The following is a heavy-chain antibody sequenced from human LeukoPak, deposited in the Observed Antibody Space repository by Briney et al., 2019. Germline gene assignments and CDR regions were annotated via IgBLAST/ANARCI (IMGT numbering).Heavy chain of an antibody. CDR2: ISYDGSNK. CDR1: GFTFSSYG. Sequence: GGSLRLSCAASGFTFSSYGMHWVRQAPGKGLEWVAVISYDGSNKLFADSVKGRFTFSRDNSKSTLYLQMNSLRAEDTAVYYCAKSPGSSGYYPLYLDYWGQGTLVTVSS. D-gene: IGHD3-22*01. CDR3: AKSPGSSGYYPLYLDY. V-gene: IGHV3-30*18. J-gene: IGHJ4*02.